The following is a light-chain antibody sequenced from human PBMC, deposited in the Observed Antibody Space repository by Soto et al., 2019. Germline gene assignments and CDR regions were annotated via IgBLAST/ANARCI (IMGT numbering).Light chain of an antibody. V-gene: IGKV3-20*01. Sequence: EIVLTQSPGTLSLSPGERGTLSCRASQNVGSNYLAWYQQKPGQAPRLLVYAASTRASGIPDRFSGSGSGTDFTLTISRLEPEDFAVYYCQQYGSSPPYTFGQGTKVDIK. CDR2: AAS. J-gene: IGKJ2*01. CDR1: QNVGSNY. CDR3: QQYGSSPPYT.